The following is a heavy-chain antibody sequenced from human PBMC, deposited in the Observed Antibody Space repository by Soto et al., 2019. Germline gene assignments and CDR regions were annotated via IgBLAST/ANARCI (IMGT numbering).Heavy chain of an antibody. J-gene: IGHJ4*02. V-gene: IGHV3-30*18. CDR1: GFTFGNYG. CDR2: ISNDGSHR. Sequence: GGSLRLSCAASGFTFGNYGMHWVRQAPGKGLEWVAVISNDGSHRYYADSVKGRFTISRDTSKNTLYLQMNTLGAEDTAIYYCAKDPSQFSRGFDYWGLGTLVTVSS. D-gene: IGHD3-3*01. CDR3: AKDPSQFSRGFDY.